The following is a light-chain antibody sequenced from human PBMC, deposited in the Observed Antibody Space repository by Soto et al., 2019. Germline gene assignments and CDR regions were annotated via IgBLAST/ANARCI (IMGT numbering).Light chain of an antibody. Sequence: EIVLTQSPGTLSLSPGERATLSCRASQSVSSNSLAWYQQKPGQAPRLLIYGASSRAIGIPDRFSGSGSGTDSTLTINRLEPEDFAVYYCQQYGSSLFTFGPGTKVDIK. J-gene: IGKJ3*01. CDR3: QQYGSSLFT. CDR1: QSVSSNS. CDR2: GAS. V-gene: IGKV3-20*01.